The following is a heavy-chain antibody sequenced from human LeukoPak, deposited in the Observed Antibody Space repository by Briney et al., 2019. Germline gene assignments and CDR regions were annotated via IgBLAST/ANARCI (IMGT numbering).Heavy chain of an antibody. Sequence: SETLSLTCAVYGGSFSGYYWSWIRQPPGKGLEWIGEINHSGSTNYNPSLKSRVTISVDRSKNQFSLKLSSVTAADTAVYYCARATDYYDSSGYYSYYYYYGMDVWGQGTTVTVSS. CDR3: ARATDYYDSSGYYSYYYYYGMDV. D-gene: IGHD3-22*01. CDR1: GGSFSGYY. J-gene: IGHJ6*02. V-gene: IGHV4-34*01. CDR2: INHSGST.